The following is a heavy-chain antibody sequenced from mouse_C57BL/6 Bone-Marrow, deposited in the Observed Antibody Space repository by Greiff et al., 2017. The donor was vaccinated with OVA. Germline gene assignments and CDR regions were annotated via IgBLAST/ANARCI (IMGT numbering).Heavy chain of an antibody. Sequence: VQLQQSGAELARPGASVKLSCKASGYTFTSYGISWVKQRTGQGLEWIGEIYPRSGNTYYNEKFKGKATLTADKSSSTAYMELRSLTSEDSAVYFCARYDYCSKYFDVWGTGTTVTVSS. V-gene: IGHV1-81*01. CDR1: GYTFTSYG. CDR3: ARYDYCSKYFDV. J-gene: IGHJ1*03. CDR2: IYPRSGNT. D-gene: IGHD1-1*01.